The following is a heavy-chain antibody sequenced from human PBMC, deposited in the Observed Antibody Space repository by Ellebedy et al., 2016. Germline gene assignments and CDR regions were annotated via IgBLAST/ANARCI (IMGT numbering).Heavy chain of an antibody. V-gene: IGHV5-51*01. CDR3: ARLGGEGDIVVVPAAMLNYYGMDV. D-gene: IGHD2-2*01. CDR2: IYPGDSDT. CDR1: GYSFTSYW. Sequence: GESLKISXKGSGYSFTSYWIGWVRQMPGKGLEWMGIIYPGDSDTRYSPSFQGQVTISADKSISTAYLQWSSLKASDTAMYYCARLGGEGDIVVVPAAMLNYYGMDVWGQGTTVTVSS. J-gene: IGHJ6*02.